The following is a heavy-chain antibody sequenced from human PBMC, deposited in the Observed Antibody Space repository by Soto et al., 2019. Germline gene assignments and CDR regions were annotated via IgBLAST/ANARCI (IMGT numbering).Heavy chain of an antibody. Sequence: QVQLVQSGAEVQKPGSSVKVSCKASGGTFSSYAISWVRQAPGQGLEWMGGIIPIFGTANYAQKFQGRVTITADESTSTAYMELSSLRSEDTAVYYCAMTGGYCSSTSCYPFDYWGQGTLVTVSS. J-gene: IGHJ4*02. D-gene: IGHD2-2*01. V-gene: IGHV1-69*01. CDR1: GGTFSSYA. CDR3: AMTGGYCSSTSCYPFDY. CDR2: IIPIFGTA.